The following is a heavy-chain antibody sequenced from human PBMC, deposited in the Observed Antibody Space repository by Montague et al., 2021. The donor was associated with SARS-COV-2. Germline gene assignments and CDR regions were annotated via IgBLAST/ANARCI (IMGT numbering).Heavy chain of an antibody. J-gene: IGHJ6*02. Sequence: SETLSLTCTVSGASVRTYYWSWIRQSAGTKLEWMGRLYTRGSTYYNPSFTSRVTMSLDTSKNLFSLNLSSMTAADTAVDYCAGDGADYSFAYYHEMDVWGQGIAVTVSS. CDR2: LYTRGST. D-gene: IGHD5-12*01. CDR1: GASVRTYY. V-gene: IGHV4-4*07. CDR3: AGDGADYSFAYYHEMDV.